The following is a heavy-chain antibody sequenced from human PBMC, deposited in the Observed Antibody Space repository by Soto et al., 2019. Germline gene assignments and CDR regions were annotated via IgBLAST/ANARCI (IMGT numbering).Heavy chain of an antibody. Sequence: QVQLVQSGAEVKKPGSSVRVSCKASGTIFSSYTISRVRQAPGQGLEWMGRIIPLLGETNSAQKFQGRVTLTADKSTNPAYMELNSLRLEDTAVYYCARGLGGRMDDWGQGTTVTVSS. CDR2: IIPLLGET. V-gene: IGHV1-69*08. D-gene: IGHD3-16*01. CDR1: GTIFSSYT. CDR3: ARGLGGRMDD. J-gene: IGHJ6*02.